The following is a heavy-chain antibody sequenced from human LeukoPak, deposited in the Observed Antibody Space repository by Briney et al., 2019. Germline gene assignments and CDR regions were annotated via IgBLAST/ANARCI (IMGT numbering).Heavy chain of an antibody. CDR3: ARAFPCSTTTCSNWFDP. CDR2: INHNGIT. V-gene: IGHV4-34*01. Sequence: PSETLSLTCAVYGGSFSAYYWSWIRQPPGKGLEWIGEINHNGITNYNPSLKSRVTISLDTSKTQFSLKLGSVTAADTAIYYCARAFPCSTTTCSNWFDPWGQGTLVTVSS. CDR1: GGSFSAYY. D-gene: IGHD2-2*01. J-gene: IGHJ5*02.